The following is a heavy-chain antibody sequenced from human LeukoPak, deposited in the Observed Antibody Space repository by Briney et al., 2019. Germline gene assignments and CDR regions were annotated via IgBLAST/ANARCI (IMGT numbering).Heavy chain of an antibody. Sequence: SWFRQPPGKGLEWIGEMYLSGTTHSNPSVKSRVTISIDKSKNQFFLNLSSVTAADTAVYYCAGLVGRYSSGLYYYYFDYWGQGTLVTVSS. D-gene: IGHD3-22*01. V-gene: IGHV4-4*02. CDR3: AGLVGRYSSGLYYYYFDY. CDR2: MYLSGTT. J-gene: IGHJ4*02.